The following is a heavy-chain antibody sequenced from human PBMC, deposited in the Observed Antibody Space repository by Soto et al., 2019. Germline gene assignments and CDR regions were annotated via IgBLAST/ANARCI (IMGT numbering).Heavy chain of an antibody. Sequence: PSETLSLTCPVSGGSISSGGYYWSWIRQHPGKGLEWIGYIYYSGSTYYNPSLKSRVTISVDTSKNQFSLKLSSVTAADTAVYYCARDLRFRGFYGMDVWGQGTTVTVSS. J-gene: IGHJ6*02. CDR1: GGSISSGGYY. CDR3: ARDLRFRGFYGMDV. V-gene: IGHV4-31*03. D-gene: IGHD3-10*01. CDR2: IYYSGST.